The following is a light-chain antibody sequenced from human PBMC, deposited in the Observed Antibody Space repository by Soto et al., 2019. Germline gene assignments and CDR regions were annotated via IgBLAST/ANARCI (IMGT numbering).Light chain of an antibody. CDR2: DVS. V-gene: IGLV2-14*01. CDR3: SSYTSSSTHYV. Sequence: QSVLTQPASVSGSPGQSITISCTGTSSDVGGYNYVSWYQQHPGKARKLMIYDVSNRPSGVSNRFSGSKSGNTASLTISGLQAEDEADYYCSSYTSSSTHYVFGTGTKLTVL. J-gene: IGLJ1*01. CDR1: SSDVGGYNY.